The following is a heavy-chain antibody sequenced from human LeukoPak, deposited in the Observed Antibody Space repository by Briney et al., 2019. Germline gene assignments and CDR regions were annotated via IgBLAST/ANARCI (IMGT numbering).Heavy chain of an antibody. CDR2: ISAYNGNT. V-gene: IGHV1-18*01. J-gene: IGHJ4*02. CDR3: ASDYCSSTSCYPY. D-gene: IGHD2-2*01. CDR1: GYTFTSSG. Sequence: ASVKVSCKASGYTFTSSGISWVPQAPRQRLKWMGWISAYNGNTNYTQKLQGRVTITTDTSTTTAYMELRSLRSDDAAVYYCASDYCSSTSCYPYWGQGTLVTVSS.